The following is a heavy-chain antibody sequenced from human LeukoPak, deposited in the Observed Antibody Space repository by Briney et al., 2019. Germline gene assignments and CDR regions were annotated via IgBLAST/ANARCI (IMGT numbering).Heavy chain of an antibody. V-gene: IGHV3-30*04. CDR1: GFTFSSYA. CDR2: ISYDGSNK. Sequence: GGSLRLSCAASGFTFSSYAMHWVRQAPGKGLGGVAVISYDGSNKYYADSVKGRFTISRDNSKNTLYLQMNSLRPEDTAVYYCARGYSSSWSGYFDSWGQGTLVTVSS. CDR3: ARGYSSSWSGYFDS. J-gene: IGHJ4*02. D-gene: IGHD6-13*01.